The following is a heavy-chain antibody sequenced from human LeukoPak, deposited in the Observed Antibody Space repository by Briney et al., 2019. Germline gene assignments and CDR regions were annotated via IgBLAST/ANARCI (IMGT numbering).Heavy chain of an antibody. Sequence: SETLSLTCTVSGGSISSSSYYWGWIRQPPGKGLEWIGSIYYSGSTYYNPSLKSRVTISVDTSKNQFSLKLSSVTAADTAVYYCARGRRYSALYYYYYMDVWGKGTTVTVSS. V-gene: IGHV4-39*07. CDR2: IYYSGST. J-gene: IGHJ6*03. CDR1: GGSISSSSYY. CDR3: ARGRRYSALYYYYYMDV. D-gene: IGHD4-11*01.